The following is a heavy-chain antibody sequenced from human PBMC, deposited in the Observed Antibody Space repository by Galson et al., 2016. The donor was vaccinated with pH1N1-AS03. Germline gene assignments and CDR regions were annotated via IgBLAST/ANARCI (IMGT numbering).Heavy chain of an antibody. J-gene: IGHJ4*02. V-gene: IGHV3-7*01. Sequence: LRLSCAASGFSFSSHWMRWVRQAPGKGLEWVANLNPDGDYKQYVDSVKGRFTISRDNTRNSLYLQMNSLRVEETAIYYCGPNPEYGEGAYWGQGALVTVSS. D-gene: IGHD4-17*01. CDR3: GPNPEYGEGAY. CDR2: LNPDGDYK. CDR1: GFSFSSHW.